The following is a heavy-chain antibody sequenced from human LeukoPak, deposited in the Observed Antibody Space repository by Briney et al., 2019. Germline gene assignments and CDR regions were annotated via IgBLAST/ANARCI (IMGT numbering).Heavy chain of an antibody. CDR3: ARGPPRRPHYYDSSGYYYDY. Sequence: SETLSLTCAVYGGSFSGYYWSWIRQPPGKGLEWCGEINHSGSTNYNPSLKSRVTISVDTSKNQFSLKLSSVTAADTAVYYCARGPPRRPHYYDSSGYYYDYWGQGTLVTVSS. CDR2: INHSGST. J-gene: IGHJ4*02. CDR1: GGSFSGYY. D-gene: IGHD3-22*01. V-gene: IGHV4-34*01.